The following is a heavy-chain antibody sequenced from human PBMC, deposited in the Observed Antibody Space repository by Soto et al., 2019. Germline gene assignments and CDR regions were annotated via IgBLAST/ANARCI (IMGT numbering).Heavy chain of an antibody. J-gene: IGHJ4*02. CDR3: ARDAYYYDSGGDFEGGYFDY. D-gene: IGHD3-22*01. CDR1: GFTFKNYG. V-gene: IGHV3-30*03. Sequence: QVELVESGGGVVQPGRSLRLSCAVSGFTFKNYGMHWVRQAPGKGLEWVAVILYDGSYKYYADSVQGRFTISRDNSKNTLYLQMNSLRAEDTAVYYCARDAYYYDSGGDFEGGYFDYWGQGVVVTVSS. CDR2: ILYDGSYK.